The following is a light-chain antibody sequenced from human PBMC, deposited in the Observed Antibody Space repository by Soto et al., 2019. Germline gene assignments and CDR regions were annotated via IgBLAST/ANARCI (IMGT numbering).Light chain of an antibody. V-gene: IGKV1-9*01. Sequence: DIQLTQSPSFLSASAGDRVTITCRASQGISSYLAWYQQKPGKAPKLLIYSASTLQSGVPSRFSGSGSGTEFTLTINSLQPEDFATYYCQQLNGYQLIFGGGTKVEIK. J-gene: IGKJ4*01. CDR1: QGISSY. CDR2: SAS. CDR3: QQLNGYQLI.